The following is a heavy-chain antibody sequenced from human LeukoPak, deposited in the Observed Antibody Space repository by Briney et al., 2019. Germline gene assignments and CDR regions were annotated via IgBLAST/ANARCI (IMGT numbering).Heavy chain of an antibody. D-gene: IGHD3-9*01. J-gene: IGHJ4*02. CDR1: GYSISSGYY. CDR2: IYHSGST. CDR3: ARDAGGDHHVLRYFDWLLRSFDY. V-gene: IGHV4-38-2*02. Sequence: SETLSLTCTVSGYSISSGYYWGWIRQPPGKGLEWIGSIYHSGSTYYNPSLKSRVTISVDTSKNQFSLKLSSVTAADTAVYYCARDAGGDHHVLRYFDWLLRSFDYWGQGTLVTVSS.